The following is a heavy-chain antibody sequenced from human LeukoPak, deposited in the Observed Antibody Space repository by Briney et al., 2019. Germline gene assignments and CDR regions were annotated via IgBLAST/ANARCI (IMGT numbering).Heavy chain of an antibody. D-gene: IGHD6-13*01. CDR1: GGSISSYY. J-gene: IGHJ4*02. CDR2: IYYSGST. CDR3: ARGSWYRPYYFDY. Sequence: SETLSLTCTVSGGSISSYYWSWIRQPPGKGLERMGYIYYSGSTNYNPSLKSRVTISVDTSKNQFSLKLSSVTAADTAVYYCARGSWYRPYYFDYWGQGTLVTVSS. V-gene: IGHV4-59*08.